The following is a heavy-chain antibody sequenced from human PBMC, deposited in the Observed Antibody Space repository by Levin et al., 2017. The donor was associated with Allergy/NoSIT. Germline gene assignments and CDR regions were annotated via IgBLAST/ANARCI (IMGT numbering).Heavy chain of an antibody. V-gene: IGHV4-39*01. CDR3: ARQDGPGIAVAGRQNWFDP. CDR1: GGSISSSSYY. D-gene: IGHD6-19*01. Sequence: LRLSCTVSGGSISSSSYYWGWIRQPPGKGLEWIGSIYYSGSTYYNPSLKSRVTISVDTSKNQFSLNLSSVTAADTAVYYCARQDGPGIAVAGRQNWFDPWGQGTLVTVSS. CDR2: IYYSGST. J-gene: IGHJ5*02.